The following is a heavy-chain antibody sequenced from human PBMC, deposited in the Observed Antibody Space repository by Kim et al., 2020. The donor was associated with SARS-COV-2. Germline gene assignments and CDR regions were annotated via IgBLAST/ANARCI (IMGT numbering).Heavy chain of an antibody. CDR3: ARASPSSSRPY. D-gene: IGHD6-13*01. CDR1: GFTVSSNY. CDR2: IYSGGST. V-gene: IGHV3-53*01. J-gene: IGHJ4*02. Sequence: GGSLRLSCAASGFTVSSNYMSWVRQAPGKGLEWVSVIYSGGSTYYADSVKGRFTISRDNSKNTLYLQMNSLRAEDTAVYYCARASPSSSRPYWGQGTLVTVSS.